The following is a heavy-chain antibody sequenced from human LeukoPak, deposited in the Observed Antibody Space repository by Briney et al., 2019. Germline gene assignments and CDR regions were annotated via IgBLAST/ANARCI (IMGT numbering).Heavy chain of an antibody. CDR3: ARVADYTHNWFDP. J-gene: IGHJ5*02. CDR2: IIPIFGTA. Sequence: SVKVSCKVSGGTFSSYAISWVRQAPGQGLEWMGRIIPIFGTANYAQKFQGRVTITADKSTSTAYMELSSLRSEDTAVYCCARVADYTHNWFDPWGQGTLVTVSS. V-gene: IGHV1-69*06. CDR1: GGTFSSYA. D-gene: IGHD3-3*01.